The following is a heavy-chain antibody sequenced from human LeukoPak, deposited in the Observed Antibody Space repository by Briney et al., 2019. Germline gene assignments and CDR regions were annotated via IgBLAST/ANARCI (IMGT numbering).Heavy chain of an antibody. D-gene: IGHD3-9*01. Sequence: GGSLRLSCTASGFTFGDYAMTWVRQAPGKGLEWVSSITSSGNYIYYADSMKGRFTISRDNAKNSLYLQMNSLRAEDTAVYYCARDRPTLTGYYPFDYWGQGTLVTVSS. CDR1: GFTFGDYA. J-gene: IGHJ4*02. V-gene: IGHV3-21*01. CDR2: ITSSGNYI. CDR3: ARDRPTLTGYYPFDY.